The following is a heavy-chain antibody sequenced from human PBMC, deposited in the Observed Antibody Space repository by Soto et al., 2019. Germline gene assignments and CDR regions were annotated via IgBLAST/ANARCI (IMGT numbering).Heavy chain of an antibody. Sequence: ASVKVSCKASGYTFTSYAMHWVRQAPGQRLEWMGWINAGNGNTKYSQKFQGRVTITRDTSASTAYMELSSLRSEDTAVYYCARAPVVPAAIHYYYYMDVWGKGTTVTVSS. CDR2: INAGNGNT. J-gene: IGHJ6*03. CDR1: GYTFTSYA. CDR3: ARAPVVPAAIHYYYYMDV. V-gene: IGHV1-3*01. D-gene: IGHD2-2*01.